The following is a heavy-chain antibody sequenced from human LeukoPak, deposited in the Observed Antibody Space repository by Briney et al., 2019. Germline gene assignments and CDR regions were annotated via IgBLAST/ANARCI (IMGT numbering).Heavy chain of an antibody. J-gene: IGHJ4*02. CDR1: GFTFSNNA. D-gene: IGHD3-16*01. V-gene: IGHV3-23*01. CDR3: AKGPQGD. Sequence: PGGSLRLSCAASGFTFSNNAMSWVRQAPGKGLQWVSAIDSGGGTYYANSVKGRFTISRDNSKNTLYLQLNSLRAEDTAVYYCAKGPQGDWGQGALVTVSS. CDR2: IDSGGGT.